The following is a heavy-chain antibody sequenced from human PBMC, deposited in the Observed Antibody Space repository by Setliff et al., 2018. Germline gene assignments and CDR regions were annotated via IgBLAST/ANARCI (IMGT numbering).Heavy chain of an antibody. CDR1: GGTFSSYV. J-gene: IGHJ4*02. CDR2: IIPMFGT. V-gene: IGHV1-69*13. D-gene: IGHD6-19*01. CDR3: AVEFTYSSGRDY. Sequence: ASVKVSCKASGGTFSSYVISWVREAPGQGLEWMGGIIPMFGTNYVQKFQGRVTITADESTSTAYMELSSLRSEDTAVYYCAVEFTYSSGRDYWGQGTLVTVSS.